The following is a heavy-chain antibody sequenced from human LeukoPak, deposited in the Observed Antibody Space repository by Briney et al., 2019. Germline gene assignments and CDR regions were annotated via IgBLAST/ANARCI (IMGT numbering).Heavy chain of an antibody. CDR3: ARDGRFGEFYFDY. CDR1: GFTFSSYS. J-gene: IGHJ4*02. V-gene: IGHV3-48*01. CDR2: ISSSSSTI. D-gene: IGHD3-10*01. Sequence: PGGSLRLSCAASGFTFSSYSMNWVRQAPGKGLEWVSYISSSSSTIYYADSVEGRFTISRDNAKNSLYLQMNSLRAEDTAVYYCARDGRFGEFYFDYWGQGTLVTVSS.